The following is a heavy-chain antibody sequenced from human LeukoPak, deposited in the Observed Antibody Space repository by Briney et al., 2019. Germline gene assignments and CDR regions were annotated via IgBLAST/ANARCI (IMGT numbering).Heavy chain of an antibody. D-gene: IGHD3-22*01. Sequence: GAALQISCQGAGSIFTSYWIGGGRQLRGKGLERVWIISHGDSATNYSPSFQGQVTIADDKSISTAYLQWSSLKASDTAMYYCARQADSSGPSLVWYFGLWGRGTLVTVSS. CDR3: ARQADSSGPSLVWYFGL. V-gene: IGHV5-51*01. CDR1: GSIFTSYW. CDR2: ISHGDSAT. J-gene: IGHJ2*01.